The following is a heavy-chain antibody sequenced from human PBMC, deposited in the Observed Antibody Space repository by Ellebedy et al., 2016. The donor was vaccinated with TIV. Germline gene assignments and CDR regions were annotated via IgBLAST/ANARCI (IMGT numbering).Heavy chain of an antibody. V-gene: IGHV4-30-2*06. D-gene: IGHD7-27*01. CDR2: IFHSGNT. CDR1: GDSISSGAHP. J-gene: IGHJ3*02. Sequence: SETLSLXXAVPGDSISSGAHPWTWIRQSPGKGLEWIGYIFHSGNTNYNPSLKSRVTMSIDRSKRQFSLTLTSVTAADTAVYYCARCNWDNGSAFDIWGQGTTVIVSS. CDR3: ARCNWDNGSAFDI.